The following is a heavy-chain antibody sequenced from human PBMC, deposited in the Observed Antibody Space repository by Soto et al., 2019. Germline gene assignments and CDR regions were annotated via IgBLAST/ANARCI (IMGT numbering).Heavy chain of an antibody. V-gene: IGHV3-30*18. CDR1: GFTFSSYG. D-gene: IGHD5-18*01. CDR3: AKGSTAMTDFDY. Sequence: QVQLVESGGGVVQPGRSLRLSCAASGFTFSSYGMHWVRQAPGKGLEWVAVISYDGSNKYYADSVKGRFTISRDNSKKTLYLQMNSLRAEDTAVYYCAKGSTAMTDFDYWGQGTLVTVSS. J-gene: IGHJ4*02. CDR2: ISYDGSNK.